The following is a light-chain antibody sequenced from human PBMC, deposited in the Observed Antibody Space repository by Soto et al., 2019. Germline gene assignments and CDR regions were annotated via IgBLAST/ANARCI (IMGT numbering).Light chain of an antibody. CDR2: GAS. Sequence: EIVMTQSPATLSVSPGERATLSCRASRSISSRHLAWYQQKPGQAPRLLIYGASTRATGIPAMFSGSGSGTEFTLTISSLQSEDFALYYCQQHDDWPLTFGQGTRLEIK. CDR1: RSISSRH. J-gene: IGKJ5*01. CDR3: QQHDDWPLT. V-gene: IGKV3-15*01.